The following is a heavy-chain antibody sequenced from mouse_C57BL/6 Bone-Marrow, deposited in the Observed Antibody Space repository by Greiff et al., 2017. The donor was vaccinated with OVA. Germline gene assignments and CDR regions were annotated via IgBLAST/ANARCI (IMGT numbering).Heavy chain of an antibody. Sequence: QVQLQQSGAELVRPGASVTLSCKASGYTFTDYEMHWVKQTPVHGLEWIGAIDPETGGTAYNQKFKGKAILTADKSSSTAYMELRSLTSEDSAVYYCTRRMDGYSAWFAYWGQGTLVTVSA. CDR1: GYTFTDYE. J-gene: IGHJ3*01. D-gene: IGHD2-3*01. V-gene: IGHV1-15*01. CDR3: TRRMDGYSAWFAY. CDR2: IDPETGGT.